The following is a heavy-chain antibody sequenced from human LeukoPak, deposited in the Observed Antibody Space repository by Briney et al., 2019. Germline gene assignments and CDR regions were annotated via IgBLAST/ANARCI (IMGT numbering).Heavy chain of an antibody. V-gene: IGHV3-33*01. CDR1: GFTFSSCG. CDR3: ARAGRHGYNLDDFDM. D-gene: IGHD5-24*01. CDR2: IWHDGSNK. Sequence: GGSLRLSCAASGFTFSSCGVHWVRQAPGKGLEWVAVIWHDGSNKYYADSVKGRFTISRDNSKNTLYLQMNSLRGEDTAVYYCARAGRHGYNLDDFDMWGRGTMVIVSS. J-gene: IGHJ3*02.